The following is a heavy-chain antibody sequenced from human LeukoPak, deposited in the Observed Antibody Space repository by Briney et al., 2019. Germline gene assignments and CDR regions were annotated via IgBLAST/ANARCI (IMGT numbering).Heavy chain of an antibody. CDR2: ISGSGGNK. V-gene: IGHV3-23*01. J-gene: IGHJ4*02. D-gene: IGHD6-19*01. CDR1: GFTFSSYA. CDR3: AKELVAGCTAPFDC. Sequence: GGSLRLSCAASGFTFSSYAMSWVRQAPGRGLEWVSVISGSGGNKYYADLLKGRFTISRDNSKNTLYLQMNGRSGEGTAVYFWAKELVAGCTAPFDCGGQGTLVTVHS.